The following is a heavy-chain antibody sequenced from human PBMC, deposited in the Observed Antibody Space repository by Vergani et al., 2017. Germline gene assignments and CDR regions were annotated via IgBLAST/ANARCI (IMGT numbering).Heavy chain of an antibody. CDR2: ISSSSSYT. CDR3: ARDLMDTAMVNHYYCMDV. V-gene: IGHV3-11*05. Sequence: QVQLVESGGGLVTPGGSLRLSCAASGFTFSDYYMSWIRQAPGKGLEWVSYISSSSSYTNYADSVKGRFTISRDNAQNSLYLQMNSLRAEDTAVYYCARDLMDTAMVNHYYCMDVWGQGTTVTVSS. D-gene: IGHD5-18*01. J-gene: IGHJ6*02. CDR1: GFTFSDYY.